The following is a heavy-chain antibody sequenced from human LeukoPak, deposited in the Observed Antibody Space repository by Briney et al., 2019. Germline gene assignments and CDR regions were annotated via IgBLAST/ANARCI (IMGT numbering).Heavy chain of an antibody. V-gene: IGHV4-59*11. J-gene: IGHJ4*02. Sequence: PSGTLSLTFTASGGSISSHYWRWIRQPPGKGLKWIGYIYYSGTTNYNPSLNSPVTISVARSKNQFSLKLSSVTAADTAVYYCARESYDSRTTFDSWGAGTLVTASS. CDR1: GGSISSHY. CDR3: ARESYDSRTTFDS. D-gene: IGHD3-22*01. CDR2: IYYSGTT.